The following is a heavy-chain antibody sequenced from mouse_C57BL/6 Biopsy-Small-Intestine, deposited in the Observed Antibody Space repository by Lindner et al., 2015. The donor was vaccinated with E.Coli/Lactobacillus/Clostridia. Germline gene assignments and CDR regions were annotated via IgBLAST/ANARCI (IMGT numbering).Heavy chain of an antibody. V-gene: IGHV1-39*01. J-gene: IGHJ4*01. CDR3: ARRGVDGQLEDSAMDY. CDR1: GYVFSSSW. D-gene: IGHD2-3*01. Sequence: VQLQESGPELVKPGASVKISCKASGYVFSSSWMNWVKQSHGKSLEWIGNINPYYGSTSYNQKFKGKATLTVDKSSSTAYMQLNSLTSEDSAVYYCARRGVDGQLEDSAMDYWGQGTSVTVSS. CDR2: INPYYGST.